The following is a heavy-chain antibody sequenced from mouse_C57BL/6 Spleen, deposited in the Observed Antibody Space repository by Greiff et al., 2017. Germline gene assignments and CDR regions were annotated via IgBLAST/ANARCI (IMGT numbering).Heavy chain of an antibody. CDR3: ARFNWSHYFDF. Sequence: QVQLQQSGPELVKPGASVKISCKASGYAFSSSWMNWVKQRPGKGLEWIGRIYPGDGDTNYNGKLKGKATLTADKSSSTAYMQLSSLTSEDSAVYFCARFNWSHYFDFWGQGTTLTVSS. V-gene: IGHV1-82*01. CDR1: GYAFSSSW. D-gene: IGHD4-1*02. CDR2: IYPGDGDT. J-gene: IGHJ2*01.